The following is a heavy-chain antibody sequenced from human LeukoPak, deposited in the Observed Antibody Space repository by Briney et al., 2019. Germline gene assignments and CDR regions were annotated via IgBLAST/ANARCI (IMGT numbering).Heavy chain of an antibody. CDR2: IYHSGST. CDR3: ARADNLRLRYFDWFLLYYFDY. Sequence: PSETLSLTCAVSGGSISSGGYSWSWIRQPPGKGLEWIGYIYHSGSTYYNPSLKSRVTISVDTSKNQFSLKLSSVTAADTAVYYCARADNLRLRYFDWFLLYYFDYWGQGTLVTVSS. D-gene: IGHD3-9*01. CDR1: GGSISSGGYS. J-gene: IGHJ4*02. V-gene: IGHV4-30-2*05.